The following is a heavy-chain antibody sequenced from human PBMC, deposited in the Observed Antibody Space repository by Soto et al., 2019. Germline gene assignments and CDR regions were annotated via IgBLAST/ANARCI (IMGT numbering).Heavy chain of an antibody. CDR1: GFTFSSYW. V-gene: IGHV3-74*01. Sequence: EVQLVESVGGLVQPGGSLRLSCAASGFTFSSYWMHWVRQAPGKGLVWVSRINSDGSSTSYADSVKGRFTISRDNAKNTLYLQMNSLRAEDTAVYYCARVGRDYSNYYYYGMDVWGQGTTVTVSS. J-gene: IGHJ6*02. D-gene: IGHD4-4*01. CDR2: INSDGSST. CDR3: ARVGRDYSNYYYYGMDV.